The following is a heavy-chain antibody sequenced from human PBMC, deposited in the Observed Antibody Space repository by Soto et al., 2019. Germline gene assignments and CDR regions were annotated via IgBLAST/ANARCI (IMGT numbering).Heavy chain of an antibody. J-gene: IGHJ4*02. V-gene: IGHV3-30*18. CDR1: GFTFSSYG. Sequence: QVQLVESGGGVVQPGRSLRLSCAASGFTFSSYGMHWVRQAPGKGLEWVAVISYDGSNKYYADSVKGRFTISRDNSKNTLYLQMNSLRAEDTAVYYCANLPRAYWGQGTLVTVSS. CDR3: ANLPRAY. CDR2: ISYDGSNK.